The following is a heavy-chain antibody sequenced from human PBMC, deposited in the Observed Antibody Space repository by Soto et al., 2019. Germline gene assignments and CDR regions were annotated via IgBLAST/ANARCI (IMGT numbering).Heavy chain of an antibody. Sequence: PSETLSLTCTVSGGSISSGGYYWTWIRQHPGKGLEWIGDINHSGSTNYNPSLKSRVTISVDTSKNQFSLQLSSVTAADTAVYYCARARGVYSSRGRSYYYYYGMDVWGQGTTVTVSS. V-gene: IGHV4-31*03. CDR1: GGSISSGGYY. CDR3: ARARGVYSSRGRSYYYYYGMDV. J-gene: IGHJ6*02. D-gene: IGHD6-13*01. CDR2: INHSGST.